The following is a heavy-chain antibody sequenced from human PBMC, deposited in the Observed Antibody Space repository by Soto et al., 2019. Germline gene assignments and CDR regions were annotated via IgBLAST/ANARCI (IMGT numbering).Heavy chain of an antibody. CDR2: ISESSSNT. V-gene: IGHV3-23*01. CDR1: GLTFSRHA. CDR3: AKKPNGFDS. J-gene: IGHJ5*01. Sequence: EVQLLESGGGLVQPGGSLRLSCAASGLTFSRHAMAWVRQAPGKGLEWLSSISESSSNTYHADSVKGRFTISKDNSKNMLYLQMNSLRDEDTAVYYCAKKPNGFDSWGQGTLVTVSS.